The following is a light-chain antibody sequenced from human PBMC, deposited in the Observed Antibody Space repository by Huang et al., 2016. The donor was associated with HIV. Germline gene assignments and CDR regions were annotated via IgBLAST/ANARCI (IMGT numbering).Light chain of an antibody. J-gene: IGKJ1*01. CDR3: QQYNNRPPWS. Sequence: EIVMTQSPATLSVSPGERATLSCRASQSVNNNLARYQQKVGQAPRLLIHGASTRATDIPARFSGSGSGTEFTLTISTLQSEDFAIYYCQQYNNRPPWSFGQGTKVEIK. CDR2: GAS. CDR1: QSVNNN. V-gene: IGKV3D-15*01.